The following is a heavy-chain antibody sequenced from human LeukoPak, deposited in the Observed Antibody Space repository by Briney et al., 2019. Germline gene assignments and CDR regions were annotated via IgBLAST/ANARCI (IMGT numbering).Heavy chain of an antibody. CDR2: ISYDGSNK. V-gene: IGHV3-30*18. CDR1: GFIFSSYG. D-gene: IGHD2-2*01. CDR3: AKQDIVVVPHQARGWANFDY. Sequence: GGSLRLSCVASGFIFSSYGMHWVRQAPGKGLEWVAVISYDGSNKYYADSVKGRFTISRDNSKNTLYLQMNSLRAEDTAVYYCAKQDIVVVPHQARGWANFDYWGQGTLVTVSS. J-gene: IGHJ4*02.